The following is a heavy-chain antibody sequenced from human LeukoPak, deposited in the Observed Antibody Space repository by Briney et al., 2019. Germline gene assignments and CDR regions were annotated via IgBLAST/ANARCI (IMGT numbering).Heavy chain of an antibody. V-gene: IGHV1-69*13. J-gene: IGHJ6*03. D-gene: IGHD3-10*01. CDR1: GGTFSSYA. CDR2: IIPIFGTA. CDR3: ARQSYYGSGSYSYYYYMDV. Sequence: ASVKVSCKASGGTFSSYAISWVRQAPGQGLEWMGGIIPIFGTANYAQKFQGRVTITADESTSTAYMELSSLRSEDTAVYYCARQSYYGSGSYSYYYYMDVWGKGTTVTISS.